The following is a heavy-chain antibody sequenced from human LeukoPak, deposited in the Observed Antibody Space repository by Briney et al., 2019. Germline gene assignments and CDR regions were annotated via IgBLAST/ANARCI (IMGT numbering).Heavy chain of an antibody. J-gene: IGHJ3*02. CDR3: ASATVVVVAATGRHDVFDI. V-gene: IGHV5-51*01. CDR1: GYRLTSYW. D-gene: IGHD2-15*01. Sequence: KLGESLKISCMGSGYRLTSYWIGWVRQMPGKGLEWMGITYPGDSETRYSPSVQGQVTISADKSISTAYLQWSSLKASDTAMYYCASATVVVVAATGRHDVFDIWGQGTMVTVSS. CDR2: TYPGDSET.